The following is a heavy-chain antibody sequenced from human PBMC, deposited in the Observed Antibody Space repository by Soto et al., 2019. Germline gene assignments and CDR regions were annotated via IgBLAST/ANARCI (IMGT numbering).Heavy chain of an antibody. CDR1: GYTFTSYG. CDR3: ARGSIAVAGYYFDY. CDR2: ISAYNGNT. J-gene: IGHJ4*02. D-gene: IGHD6-19*01. V-gene: IGHV1-18*01. Sequence: ASVKVSCKASGYTFTSYGISCVRQAPGQGLEWMGWISAYNGNTNYAQKRQGRVTMTTDTSTSTAYMELRSLRSDDTAVYYCARGSIAVAGYYFDYWGQGTLVTVSS.